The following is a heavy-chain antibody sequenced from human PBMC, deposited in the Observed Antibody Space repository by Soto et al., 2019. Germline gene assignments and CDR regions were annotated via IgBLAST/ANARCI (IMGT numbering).Heavy chain of an antibody. D-gene: IGHD3-3*01. J-gene: IGHJ4*02. Sequence: SETLSLTCTVSGGSISSSSYYWGWIRQPPGKGLEWIGSIYYSGSTYYNPSLKSRVTISVDTSKNQFSLKLSSVTAADTAVYYCASRRITIFGVVTPFDYWGQGTLVTVSS. CDR3: ASRRITIFGVVTPFDY. V-gene: IGHV4-39*01. CDR2: IYYSGST. CDR1: GGSISSSSYY.